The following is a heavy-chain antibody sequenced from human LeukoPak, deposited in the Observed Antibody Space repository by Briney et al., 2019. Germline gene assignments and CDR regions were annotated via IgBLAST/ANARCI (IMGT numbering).Heavy chain of an antibody. Sequence: PSETLSLTCTASGGSISSNYWSWIRQPPGKGLEWIAYIYSSGSTNYNPSLKSRVTISVDTSKNQFSRKLSSVSAADTAVYYCARHLDYSSSPVDYWGQGTLVTVSS. CDR1: GGSISSNY. D-gene: IGHD6-6*01. CDR2: IYSSGST. J-gene: IGHJ4*02. V-gene: IGHV4-59*08. CDR3: ARHLDYSSSPVDY.